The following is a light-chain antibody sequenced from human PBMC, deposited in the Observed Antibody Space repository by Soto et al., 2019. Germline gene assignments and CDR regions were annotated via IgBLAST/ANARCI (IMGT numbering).Light chain of an antibody. CDR2: DVS. Sequence: QSVLTQPASVSGTPGQSITISCTGTSSDVGAYNYVSWYQQRPGKAPQLMIYDVSYRPSGISKRFSGSKSDNTASLTISGLQAEDEADYYCSSYTTSSTLVFGTGTKVTV. J-gene: IGLJ1*01. V-gene: IGLV2-14*01. CDR1: SSDVGAYNY. CDR3: SSYTTSSTLV.